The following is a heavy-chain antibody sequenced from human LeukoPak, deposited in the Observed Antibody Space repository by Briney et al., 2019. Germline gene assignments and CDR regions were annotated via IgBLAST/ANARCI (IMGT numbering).Heavy chain of an antibody. CDR2: IYYSGST. Sequence: PSETLSLTCTVSGGSISSGDYYWSWIRQPPGKGLEWIGYIYYSGSTYYNPSLKSRVTISVDTSKNQFSLKLSFVTAADTAVYYCARAHYYDSSGYYYEDYWGQGTLVTVSS. V-gene: IGHV4-30-4*01. CDR1: GGSISSGDYY. J-gene: IGHJ4*02. CDR3: ARAHYYDSSGYYYEDY. D-gene: IGHD3-22*01.